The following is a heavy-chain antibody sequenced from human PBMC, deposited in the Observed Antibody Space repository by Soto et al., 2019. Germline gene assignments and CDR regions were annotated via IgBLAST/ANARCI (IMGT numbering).Heavy chain of an antibody. CDR3: ARWNSWFGGSYVDY. CDR2: INHSGST. J-gene: IGHJ4*02. Sequence: SETLSLTCTVSGGSISSYYWSWIRQPPGTGLEWIGEINHSGSTNYNPSLKSRVTISVDTSKNQFSLRLYSVTAADTALYFCARWNSWFGGSYVDYWGQGTLVTVSS. CDR1: GGSISSYY. D-gene: IGHD1-26*01. V-gene: IGHV4-34*01.